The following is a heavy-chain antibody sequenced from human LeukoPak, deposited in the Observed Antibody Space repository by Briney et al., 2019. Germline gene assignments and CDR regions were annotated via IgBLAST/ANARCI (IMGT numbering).Heavy chain of an antibody. CDR1: GYTFTSYA. D-gene: IGHD3-22*01. Sequence: ASVKVSCKASGYTFTSYAMNWVRQAPGQGLEWMGWINTNTGNPTYAQGFTGRFVFSLDTSVSTAYLQISSLKAEDTAVYYCARVDYYDSSGYYNGFDYWGQGTLVTVSS. J-gene: IGHJ4*02. V-gene: IGHV7-4-1*02. CDR3: ARVDYYDSSGYYNGFDY. CDR2: INTNTGNP.